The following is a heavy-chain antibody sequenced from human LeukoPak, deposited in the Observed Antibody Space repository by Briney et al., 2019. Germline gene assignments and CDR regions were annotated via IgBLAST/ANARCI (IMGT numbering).Heavy chain of an antibody. CDR3: ARAWYYGSGTNMDV. Sequence: SETLSLTCAVYGGSFSGYYWSWIRQPPGKGLEWIGEINHSGSTNYNPSLKSRVTISVDTSKNQFSLKLSSVTAADTAVYYCARAWYYGSGTNMDVWGKGTTVTVSS. CDR1: GGSFSGYY. D-gene: IGHD3-10*01. CDR2: INHSGST. V-gene: IGHV4-34*01. J-gene: IGHJ6*03.